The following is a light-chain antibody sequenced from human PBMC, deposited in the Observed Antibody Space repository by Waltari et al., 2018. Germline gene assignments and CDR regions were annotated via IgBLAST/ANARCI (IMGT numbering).Light chain of an antibody. V-gene: IGKV4-1*01. CDR2: GAS. CDR3: HQYCSMPYT. J-gene: IGKJ2*01. CDR1: QSVSYSSDNKNC. Sequence: DIVMTQSPDSLPVSLGERATFNCKSSQSVSYSSDNKNCLAWYQQKPGQPPRLLIYGASTRESGVPDRFSGSGSGTDFSLTISSLQAEDVAVYYCHQYCSMPYTFGQGIKLEIK.